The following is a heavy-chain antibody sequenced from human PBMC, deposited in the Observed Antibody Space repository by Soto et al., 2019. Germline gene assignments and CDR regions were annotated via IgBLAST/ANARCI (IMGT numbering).Heavy chain of an antibody. CDR1: GFTFSDYY. V-gene: IGHV3-11*01. D-gene: IGHD3-16*01. CDR3: ARHRYYEGSVPGYGMDV. Sequence: VGFLRLSCAASGFTFSDYYMSWIRQAPGKGLEYISYISNGGSFIYYADSVKGRFTISRDTAKTSLYLQMNSLRAEDTALYYCARHRYYEGSVPGYGMDVWGQATTVTVSS. J-gene: IGHJ6*02. CDR2: ISNGGSFI.